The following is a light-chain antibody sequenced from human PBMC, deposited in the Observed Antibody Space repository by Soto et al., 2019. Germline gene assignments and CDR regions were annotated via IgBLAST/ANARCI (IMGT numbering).Light chain of an antibody. Sequence: SVLTQPASVSGSPGQSITISCTGTSSDVGGYNYVSWYQQHPGKAPKLMIYDVSNWPSGVSNRFSGSKSGNTASLTISGLQAEDEADYYCSSCTNSSPFVFGTGTKVTVL. CDR1: SSDVGGYNY. J-gene: IGLJ1*01. CDR3: SSCTNSSPFV. V-gene: IGLV2-14*01. CDR2: DVS.